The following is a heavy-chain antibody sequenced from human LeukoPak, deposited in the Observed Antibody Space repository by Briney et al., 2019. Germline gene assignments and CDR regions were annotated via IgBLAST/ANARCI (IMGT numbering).Heavy chain of an antibody. CDR1: GYTFTSYY. CDR2: ISAYTGNT. Sequence: ASVKVSCKASGYTFTSYYMHWVRQAPGQGLEWIGWISAYTGNTNYALNLQGRVTMTTDTSTSTAYMELRSLRSDDTAMYYCARISGYDTSGYYLYYFDYWGQGTLVTVSS. V-gene: IGHV1-18*04. D-gene: IGHD3-22*01. CDR3: ARISGYDTSGYYLYYFDY. J-gene: IGHJ4*02.